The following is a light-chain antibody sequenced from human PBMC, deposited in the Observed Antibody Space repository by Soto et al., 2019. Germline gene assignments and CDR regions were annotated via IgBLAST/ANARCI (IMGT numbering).Light chain of an antibody. CDR1: SCDIGNNY. J-gene: IGLJ2*01. Sequence: QSVLTQSPSVSAAPGQKVTISCSGSSCDIGNNYVSSYQQLPGRAPKLLIYDNNNRPSGIPHRFSGSKSGTSGTLNITGLQAGDEADYYCATWDGSMPAEVFGGGTKLTVL. V-gene: IGLV1-51*01. CDR3: ATWDGSMPAEV. CDR2: DNN.